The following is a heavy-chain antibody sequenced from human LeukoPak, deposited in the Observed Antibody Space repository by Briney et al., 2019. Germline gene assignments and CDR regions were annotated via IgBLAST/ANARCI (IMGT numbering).Heavy chain of an antibody. J-gene: IGHJ6*03. Sequence: GGSLRLSCVGSGFTVSSTSMNWVRQPPGKGLEWVSVIDSGGSTYYGDSVKGRFTISRDNSKNTLYLQLNSLRAEDTAVYYCARERRESSSYWGYFYNYMDVWGEGTTVTVSS. CDR3: ARERRESSSYWGYFYNYMDV. V-gene: IGHV3-53*01. CDR1: GFTVSSTS. CDR2: IDSGGST. D-gene: IGHD3-22*01.